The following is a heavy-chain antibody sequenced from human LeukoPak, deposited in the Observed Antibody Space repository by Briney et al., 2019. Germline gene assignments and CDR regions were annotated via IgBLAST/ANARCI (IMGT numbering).Heavy chain of an antibody. CDR1: GGSFSGYY. CDR2: INHSGST. CDR3: ARRGRNSSGWQDYL. D-gene: IGHD6-25*01. Sequence: PSETLSLTCAVYGGSFSGYYWSWIRQPPGKGLEWIGEINHSGSTNYNPSLKSRVTISADTAKNQFSLKLTSVTAADTAVYYCARRGRNSSGWQDYLWGQGTLVTVSS. V-gene: IGHV4-34*01. J-gene: IGHJ4*02.